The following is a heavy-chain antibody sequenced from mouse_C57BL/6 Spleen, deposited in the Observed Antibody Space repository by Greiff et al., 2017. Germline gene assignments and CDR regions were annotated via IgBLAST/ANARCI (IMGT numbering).Heavy chain of an antibody. D-gene: IGHD2-5*01. CDR1: GYTFTSYG. V-gene: IGHV1-81*01. Sequence: QVQLKQSGAELARPGASVKLSCKASGYTFTSYGISWVKQRTGQGLEWIGEIYPRSGNTYYNEKFKGKATLTADKSSSTAYMELRSLTSEDSAVYFCARYHSNYDCAMDYWGQGTSVTVSS. CDR3: ARYHSNYDCAMDY. J-gene: IGHJ4*01. CDR2: IYPRSGNT.